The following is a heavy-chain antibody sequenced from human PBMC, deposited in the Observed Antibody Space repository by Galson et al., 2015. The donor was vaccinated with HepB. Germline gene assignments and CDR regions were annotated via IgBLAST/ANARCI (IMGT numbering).Heavy chain of an antibody. CDR1: GCSLTASGGG. D-gene: IGHD6-6*01. J-gene: IGHJ4*02. Sequence: PARVKPTQALALTSTVSGCSLTASGGGGGWSGQAPGKALEGLALLYWNAEEGYSPTLGSKRTVNGGTSRDEDVLTMTNMDRVDTATYSCAHSEYSSSRKEIFDSWGQGTPVTVSS. V-gene: IGHV2-5*01. CDR2: LYWNAEE. CDR3: AHSEYSSSRKEIFDS.